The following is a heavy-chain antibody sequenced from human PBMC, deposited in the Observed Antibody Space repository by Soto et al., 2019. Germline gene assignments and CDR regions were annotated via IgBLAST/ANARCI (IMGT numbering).Heavy chain of an antibody. CDR2: IKTDGSST. Sequence: EVQLVESGGGLVQPGGSLRLSCAASGFTFSSNWMHWVRQAPGKGLVWVSRIKTDGSSTTYADSVKGRFTISRDNAKNTLHLKMSSLRAEDTAVYYCARGRRVAGDYYFAYWGEGSPVTVSS. V-gene: IGHV3-74*01. CDR1: GFTFSSNW. CDR3: ARGRRVAGDYYFAY. D-gene: IGHD6-19*01. J-gene: IGHJ4*02.